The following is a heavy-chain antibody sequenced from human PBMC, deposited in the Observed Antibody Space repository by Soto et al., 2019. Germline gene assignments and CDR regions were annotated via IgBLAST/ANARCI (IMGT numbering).Heavy chain of an antibody. J-gene: IGHJ4*02. V-gene: IGHV3-15*07. CDR1: GFTFSNAW. Sequence: GGSLRLSCAASGFTFSNAWMNWVRQAPGKGLEWVGRIKSKTDGGTTDYAAPVKGRFTISRDDSKNTLYLQMNSLKTEDTAVYYCTTDFGPAVAGRAGKHYFDYWGQGTLVTVSS. CDR2: IKSKTDGGTT. CDR3: TTDFGPAVAGRAGKHYFDY. D-gene: IGHD6-19*01.